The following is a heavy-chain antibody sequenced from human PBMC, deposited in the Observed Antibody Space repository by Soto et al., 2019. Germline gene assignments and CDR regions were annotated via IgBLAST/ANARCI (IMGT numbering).Heavy chain of an antibody. CDR1: GYSINNYY. Sequence: XETLSLTCTVAGYSINNYYWSWMRLPAGKGLEWIGRIYSNGNTYYNPSLKSRVSMSVDTSKNQFSLILKTVTAADTAVYYCARGGAVATTAHFDHWGQETLVT. V-gene: IGHV4-4*07. CDR3: ARGGAVATTAHFDH. D-gene: IGHD5-12*01. CDR2: IYSNGNT. J-gene: IGHJ4*02.